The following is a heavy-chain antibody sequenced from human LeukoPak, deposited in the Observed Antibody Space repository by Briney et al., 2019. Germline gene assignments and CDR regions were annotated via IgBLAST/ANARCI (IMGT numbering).Heavy chain of an antibody. Sequence: ASVKVSCKASGYTFTSYGIIWVRLAPGQGLEWMGWISAYNGNTNYAQKLQGRVTMTTDTSTSTAYMELRSLRSDDTAVYYCARAEYCSSTSCYVPGVYWGQGTLVTVSS. D-gene: IGHD2-2*01. CDR3: ARAEYCSSTSCYVPGVY. J-gene: IGHJ4*02. CDR2: ISAYNGNT. CDR1: GYTFTSYG. V-gene: IGHV1-18*01.